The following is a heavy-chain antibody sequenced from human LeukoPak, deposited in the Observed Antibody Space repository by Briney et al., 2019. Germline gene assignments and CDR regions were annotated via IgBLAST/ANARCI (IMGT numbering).Heavy chain of an antibody. V-gene: IGHV4-4*07. CDR3: ARVRYDSSGGGIDP. D-gene: IGHD3-22*01. Sequence: SETLSLTCTVSGGSISSYYWSWIRQPAGKGLEWIGRIYTSGSTNYNPSLKSRVTMSVDTSKTQFSLKLGSVTAADTAVYYCARVRYDSSGGGIDPWGQGTLVTVSS. CDR2: IYTSGST. CDR1: GGSISSYY. J-gene: IGHJ5*02.